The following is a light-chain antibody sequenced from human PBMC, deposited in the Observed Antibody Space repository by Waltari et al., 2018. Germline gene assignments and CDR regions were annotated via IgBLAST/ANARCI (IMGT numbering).Light chain of an antibody. Sequence: EIVMTQSPATLSVSPGEGATLSCRASQSVSSNLAWYQHKPGQAPRLLIYGASTRATGIPARFSGSGSGTEFTLTISSLQPEDVATYYCQKYNSAPWTFGQGTKVEIK. J-gene: IGKJ1*01. V-gene: IGKV3-15*01. CDR2: GAS. CDR1: QSVSSN. CDR3: QKYNSAPWT.